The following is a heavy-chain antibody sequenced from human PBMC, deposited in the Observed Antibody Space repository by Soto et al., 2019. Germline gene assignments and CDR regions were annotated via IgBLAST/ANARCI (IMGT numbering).Heavy chain of an antibody. J-gene: IGHJ4*02. CDR2: IWYDGSNK. Sequence: VQLVESGGGLVQPGRSLRLSCAASGFTFDDYAMHWVRQAPGKGLEWVAVIWYDGSNKYYADSVKGRFTISRDNSKNTLYLQMNSLRAEDTAVYYCARDRPYYYDSSGYPSYWGQGTLVTVSS. V-gene: IGHV3-33*08. D-gene: IGHD3-22*01. CDR3: ARDRPYYYDSSGYPSY. CDR1: GFTFDDYA.